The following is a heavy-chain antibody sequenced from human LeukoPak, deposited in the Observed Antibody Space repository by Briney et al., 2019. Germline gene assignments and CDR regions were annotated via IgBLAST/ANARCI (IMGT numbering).Heavy chain of an antibody. D-gene: IGHD2/OR15-2a*01. Sequence: PSETLSLTCSVSGGSISNYYWSWIRQPAGKGLEWIGRVYSDGSTSYNPSLKSRVTMSVDTSKNQFSLKVSSVTAADTAVYYCAREEYCTTTRCARTFGYWGQGTLVTVSS. J-gene: IGHJ4*02. V-gene: IGHV4-4*07. CDR3: AREEYCTTTRCARTFGY. CDR1: GGSISNYY. CDR2: VYSDGST.